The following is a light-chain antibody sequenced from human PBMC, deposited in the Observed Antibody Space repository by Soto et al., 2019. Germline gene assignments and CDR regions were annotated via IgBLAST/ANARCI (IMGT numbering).Light chain of an antibody. CDR2: STS. CDR1: QSVSSL. CDR3: QQYDSLPFT. V-gene: IGKV3-15*01. Sequence: VLTQSPATLSVSPGERVTLSCRASQSVSSLLAWYQQKPGQAPRLLIYSTSTRATGIPARFSGSGSGTEFTLTISSLQSEDTATYYCQQYDSLPFTFGPGTKVEIK. J-gene: IGKJ3*01.